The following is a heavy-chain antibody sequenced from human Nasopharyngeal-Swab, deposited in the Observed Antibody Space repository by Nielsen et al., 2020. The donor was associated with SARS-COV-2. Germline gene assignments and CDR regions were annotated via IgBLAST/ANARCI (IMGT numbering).Heavy chain of an antibody. CDR2: IRNSGSTI. CDR1: GFTFSDYS. D-gene: IGHD6-13*01. CDR3: ASLAAAGSLYYYYGMDV. J-gene: IGHJ6*02. Sequence: GESLKISCAASGFTFSDYSMSWIRQAPGKGLEWVSYIRNSGSTIYYADSVKGRFTISRDNAKNSLYLQMNSLRDEDTAVYYCASLAAAGSLYYYYGMDVWGQGTTVTVSS. V-gene: IGHV3-11*04.